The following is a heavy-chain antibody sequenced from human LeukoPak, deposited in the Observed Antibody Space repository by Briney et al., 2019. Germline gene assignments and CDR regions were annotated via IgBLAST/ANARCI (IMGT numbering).Heavy chain of an antibody. V-gene: IGHV3-7*01. CDR3: ATYINWVAGDV. J-gene: IGHJ6*02. CDR2: VNHEGGGI. D-gene: IGHD1-1*01. Sequence: GGSLRLSCAASGFTFSESWMTWVRQVPGQGLEWVAHVNHEGGGIQYVDSVKGRFTISRDNAKGSVYLQMNSLRAEDTAIYHCATYINWVAGDVWGQGTTVIVSS. CDR1: GFTFSESW.